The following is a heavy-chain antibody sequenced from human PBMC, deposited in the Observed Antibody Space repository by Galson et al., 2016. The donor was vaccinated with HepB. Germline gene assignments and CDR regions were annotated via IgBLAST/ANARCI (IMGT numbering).Heavy chain of an antibody. CDR1: GFTFSSYS. J-gene: IGHJ6*02. D-gene: IGHD2-15*01. V-gene: IGHV3-48*04. Sequence: SLRLSCAASGFTFSSYSMNWVRQAPGKGLEWVSYISSSSSSIYYADSVKGRFTISRDNAKNSLYLQINSLRAEDTAVYYCARHKDIVVVVARPGLDGMDVWSQGTTVTVSS. CDR2: ISSSSSSI. CDR3: ARHKDIVVVVARPGLDGMDV.